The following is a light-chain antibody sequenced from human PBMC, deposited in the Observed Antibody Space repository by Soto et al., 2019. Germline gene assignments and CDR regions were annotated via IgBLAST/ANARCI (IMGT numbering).Light chain of an antibody. J-gene: IGKJ1*01. CDR1: QSITIW. CDR2: KSS. Sequence: DIQMTQSPSTLSASVGDRVTITCRASQSITIWLAWYHQKPVKAPKLLIYKSSSLQSGVPSRCSGSGSGTELTITILRLEHVAFANCHRHKYGSYSWTFGQGTKVDI. V-gene: IGKV1-5*03. CDR3: HKYGSYSWT.